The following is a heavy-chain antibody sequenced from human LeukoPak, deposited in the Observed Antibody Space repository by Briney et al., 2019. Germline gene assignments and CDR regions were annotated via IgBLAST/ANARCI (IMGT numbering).Heavy chain of an antibody. CDR1: GGTFSSYA. D-gene: IGHD3-22*01. CDR3: ARDARWDYYYDSSGYYSIFDY. J-gene: IGHJ4*02. CDR2: IIPIFGTA. V-gene: IGHV1-69*05. Sequence: ASVKVSCKASGGTFSSYAISWVRQAPGQGLEWMGGIIPIFGTANYAQKLQGRVTMTTDTSTSTAYMELRSLRSDDTAVYYCARDARWDYYYDSSGYYSIFDYWGQGTLVTVSS.